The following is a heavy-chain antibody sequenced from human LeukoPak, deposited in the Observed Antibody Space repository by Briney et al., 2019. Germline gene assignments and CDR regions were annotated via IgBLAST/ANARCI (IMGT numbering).Heavy chain of an antibody. CDR3: AREPTRYCSSTSCFADY. D-gene: IGHD2-2*01. CDR1: GGTFATYA. CDR2: IIPMFGTA. V-gene: IGHV1-69*13. Sequence: SVKVSCKASGGTFATYAISWVRQAPGQGLEWMGGIIPMFGTANYAQKFQGRVTTTADESTGTAYMELSSLRTDDTAVYYCAREPTRYCSSTSCFADYWGQGTLVTVSS. J-gene: IGHJ4*02.